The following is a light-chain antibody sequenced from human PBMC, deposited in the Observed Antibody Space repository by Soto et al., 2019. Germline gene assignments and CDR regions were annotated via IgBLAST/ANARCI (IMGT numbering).Light chain of an antibody. V-gene: IGLV3-21*02. CDR2: DDF. J-gene: IGLJ2*01. CDR3: QVWDNGGDRHVV. CDR1: NILSKS. Sequence: SYELTQPPSVSVAPGQTATITCGGNNILSKSVHWYQQRPGQAPVLVVYDDFDRPSGIPERFSGSNSGNTATLTSSRVEAGDEADYYCQVWDNGGDRHVVFGGGTKVTVL.